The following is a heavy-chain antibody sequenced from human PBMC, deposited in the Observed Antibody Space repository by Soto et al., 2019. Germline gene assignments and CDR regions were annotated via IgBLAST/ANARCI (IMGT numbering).Heavy chain of an antibody. Sequence: QVQLVQSGAEVKEPGSSMKVSCKASGGTFDDFIMNWVRQTPGQGLEWMGGIVPMFGTATYAEKFKGRVTISATGSTRTAYMELTSLRSEDTAVYYCARNGTYRRSLSQYLGMDVWGQGTTVTVS. J-gene: IGHJ6*02. CDR3: ARNGTYRRSLSQYLGMDV. CDR1: GGTFDDFI. D-gene: IGHD2-2*01. V-gene: IGHV1-69*01. CDR2: IVPMFGTA.